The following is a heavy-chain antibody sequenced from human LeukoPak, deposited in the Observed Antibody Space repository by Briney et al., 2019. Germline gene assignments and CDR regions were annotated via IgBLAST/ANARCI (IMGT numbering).Heavy chain of an antibody. J-gene: IGHJ4*02. V-gene: IGHV3-7*01. D-gene: IGHD1-14*01. CDR2: INEDGGER. Sequence: GGSLRLSCAASGFTLNRYWMSWVRQAPGKGLEWVANINEDGGERHYVDSEKGRFTISRDNAKNSLYLQMNSLRAEDTAVYYCARGGNLENWGGGTLVTVSS. CDR1: GFTLNRYW. CDR3: ARGGNLEN.